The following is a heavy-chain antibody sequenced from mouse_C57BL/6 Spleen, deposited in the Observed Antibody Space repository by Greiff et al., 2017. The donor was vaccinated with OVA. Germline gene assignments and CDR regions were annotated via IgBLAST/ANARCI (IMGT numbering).Heavy chain of an antibody. J-gene: IGHJ4*01. Sequence: VQLQQSVAELVRPGASVKLSCTASGFNIKNTYMHWVKQRPEQGLEWSGRIDTANGNTKYAPKFQGKATLTADTSSNTAYLQLSSLTSEDTAIYYCARAPYYYGSSYDAMDYWGQGTSVTVSS. CDR1: GFNIKNTY. D-gene: IGHD1-1*01. V-gene: IGHV14-3*01. CDR3: ARAPYYYGSSYDAMDY. CDR2: IDTANGNT.